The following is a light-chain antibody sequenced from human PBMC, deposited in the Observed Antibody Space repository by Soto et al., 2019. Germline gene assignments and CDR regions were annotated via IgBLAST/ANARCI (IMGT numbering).Light chain of an antibody. CDR1: SSNIGAGYD. Sequence: QSVLTQPPSVCGAPGQRVTISCTGSSSNIGAGYDVNWYQQLPGTAPKLLIFGDSNRPSGVPDRFSGSKSGTSASLAITGLQAADEADYYCQSSDSRLSGSDVFGTGTKVTVL. V-gene: IGLV1-40*01. CDR2: GDS. CDR3: QSSDSRLSGSDV. J-gene: IGLJ1*01.